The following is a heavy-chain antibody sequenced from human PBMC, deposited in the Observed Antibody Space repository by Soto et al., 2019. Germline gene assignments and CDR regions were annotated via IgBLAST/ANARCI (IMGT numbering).Heavy chain of an antibody. V-gene: IGHV4-59*01. Sequence: SETLSLTCTVSGGSISSYYWSWIRQPPGKGLEWIGYIYYSGSTNYNPSLKSRVTISVDTSKNQFSLKLSSVTAADTAVYYCARDRRATLTTRVMGGYYYYGMDVWGQGTTVTVSS. CDR2: IYYSGST. J-gene: IGHJ6*02. CDR1: GGSISSYY. CDR3: ARDRRATLTTRVMGGYYYYGMDV. D-gene: IGHD4-4*01.